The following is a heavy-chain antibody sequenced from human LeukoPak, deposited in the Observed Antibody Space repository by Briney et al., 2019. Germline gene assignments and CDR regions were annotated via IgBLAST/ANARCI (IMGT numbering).Heavy chain of an antibody. CDR3: ARDFRGPRPLYCSSTSCPQYYYYYMDV. D-gene: IGHD2-2*01. CDR2: IYTSGST. J-gene: IGHJ6*03. V-gene: IGHV4-4*07. Sequence: SETLSLTCTVSGGSISSYYWGWIRQPAGKGLEWIGRIYTSGSTNYNPSLKSRVTMSVDTSKNQFSLKLSSVTAADTAVYYCARDFRGPRPLYCSSTSCPQYYYYYMDVWGKGTTVTVSS. CDR1: GGSISSYY.